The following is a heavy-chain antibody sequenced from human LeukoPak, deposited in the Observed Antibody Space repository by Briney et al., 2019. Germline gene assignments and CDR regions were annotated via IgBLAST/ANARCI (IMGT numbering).Heavy chain of an antibody. CDR3: AREEYYDDSGYYFRYFDS. CDR2: FHTGGSA. D-gene: IGHD3-22*01. Sequence: TLSLTCSVSGGSISSDNYYWPWLRQPAGKGLEWVGRFHTGGSANYNPSLKIRVTISVDTSNNQFSLRLNSVTAADTAIYYCAREEYYDDSGYYFRYFDSWGQGTLVTVSS. CDR1: GGSISSDNYY. V-gene: IGHV4-61*02. J-gene: IGHJ4*02.